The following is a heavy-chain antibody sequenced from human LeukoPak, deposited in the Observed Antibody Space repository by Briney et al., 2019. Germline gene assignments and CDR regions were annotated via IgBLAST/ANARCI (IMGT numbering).Heavy chain of an antibody. CDR3: AREYCSSTSCHEVDV. D-gene: IGHD2-2*01. CDR2: IYYSGST. CDR1: GGSISSYY. J-gene: IGHJ6*04. V-gene: IGHV4-59*01. Sequence: PSETLSLTCTVSGGSISSYYWSWIRQPPRKGLEWIGYIYYSGSTNYNPSLKSRVTISVDTSKNQFSLKLSSVTAADTAVYYCAREYCSSTSCHEVDVWGKGTTVTVSS.